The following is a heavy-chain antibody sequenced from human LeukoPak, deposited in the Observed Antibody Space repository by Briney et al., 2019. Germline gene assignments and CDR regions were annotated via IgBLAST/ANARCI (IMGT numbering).Heavy chain of an antibody. CDR1: GYTLTELS. V-gene: IGHV1-46*01. J-gene: IGHJ4*02. CDR2: INPSGGST. Sequence: ASVKVSCKVSGYTLTELSMHWVRQAPGQGLEWMGIINPSGGSTSYAQKFQGRVTMTRDTSTSTVYMELSSLRSEDTAVYYCARGERKQWLVVSGYWGQGTLVTVSS. D-gene: IGHD6-19*01. CDR3: ARGERKQWLVVSGY.